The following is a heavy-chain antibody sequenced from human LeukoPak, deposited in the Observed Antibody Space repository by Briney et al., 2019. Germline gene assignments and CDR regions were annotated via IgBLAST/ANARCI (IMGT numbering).Heavy chain of an antibody. CDR1: GFTFSSYA. CDR3: ARALRHITMVRGGGYYFDY. V-gene: IGHV3-23*01. CDR2: ISGSGGST. D-gene: IGHD3-10*01. J-gene: IGHJ4*02. Sequence: GGSLRLSCAASGFTFSSYAMSWVRQAPGKGLEWVSAISGSGGSTYYADSVKGRFTISRDNSKNTLYLQMNSLRAEDTAVYYCARALRHITMVRGGGYYFDYWGQGTLVTVSS.